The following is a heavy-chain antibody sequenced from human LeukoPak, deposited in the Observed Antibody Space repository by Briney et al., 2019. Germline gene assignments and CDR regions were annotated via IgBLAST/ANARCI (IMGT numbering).Heavy chain of an antibody. Sequence: ASVKVSCKASGGTFSNDGISWVRQAPGQGLEWMGGIIPIFGTTKYAQKFQGRVTITRDDSTSTAYMELSSLRSDDTAVYYCARMPTNMYYYFYMDVWGKGPTVTVSS. CDR2: IIPIFGTT. CDR1: GGTFSNDG. CDR3: ARMPTNMYYYFYMDV. D-gene: IGHD5-24*01. V-gene: IGHV1-69*05. J-gene: IGHJ6*03.